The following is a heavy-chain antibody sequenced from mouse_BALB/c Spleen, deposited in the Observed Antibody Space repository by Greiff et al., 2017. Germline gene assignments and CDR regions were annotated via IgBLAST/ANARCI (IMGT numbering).Heavy chain of an antibody. Sequence: EVQGVESGGGLVQPGGSRKLSCAASGFTFSSFGMHWVRQAPEKGLEWVAYISSGSSTIYYADTVKGRFTISRDNPKNTLFLQMTSLRSEDTAMYYCARGPPYYAMDYWGQGTSVTVSS. V-gene: IGHV5-17*02. CDR2: ISSGSSTI. J-gene: IGHJ4*01. CDR1: GFTFSSFG. CDR3: ARGPPYYAMDY.